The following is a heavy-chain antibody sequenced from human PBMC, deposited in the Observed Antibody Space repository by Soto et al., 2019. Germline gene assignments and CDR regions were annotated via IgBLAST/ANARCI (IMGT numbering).Heavy chain of an antibody. D-gene: IGHD1-26*01. CDR3: AKLAAGGSERSDY. CDR1: GFTFSSYG. V-gene: IGHV3-30*18. Sequence: GGSLGLSCAASGFTFSSYGMHWVRQAPGKGLEWVAVISYDGSNKYYADSVKGRFTISRDNSKNTLYLQMNSLRAEDTAVYYCAKLAAGGSERSDYWGQGTLVTVSS. CDR2: ISYDGSNK. J-gene: IGHJ4*02.